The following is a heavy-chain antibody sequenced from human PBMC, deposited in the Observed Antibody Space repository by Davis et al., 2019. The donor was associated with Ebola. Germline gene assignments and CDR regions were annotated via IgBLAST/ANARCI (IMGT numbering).Heavy chain of an antibody. V-gene: IGHV3-23*01. CDR1: GFTFSSYA. Sequence: GGSLRLSCAASGFTFSSYAMSWVRQAPGKGLEWVSAISGSGGSTYYADSVKGRFTISRDDSKNTAYLQMNSLKTEDTAVYYCTRGYSSGWYSDYWGQGTLVTVSS. J-gene: IGHJ4*02. D-gene: IGHD6-19*01. CDR2: ISGSGGST. CDR3: TRGYSSGWYSDY.